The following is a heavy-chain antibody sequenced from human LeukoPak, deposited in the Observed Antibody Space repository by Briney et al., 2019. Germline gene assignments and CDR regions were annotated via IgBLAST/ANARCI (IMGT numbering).Heavy chain of an antibody. CDR1: GFTFSSYS. Sequence: GGSLRLSCAASGFTFSSYSMSWVRQAPGKGLEWVANIKQDGSEKYYVDSVKGRFPISRDNAKNSLYLQMNSLRAEDTAVYYCASLNNWMFDYWGQGTLVTVSS. CDR3: ASLNNWMFDY. J-gene: IGHJ4*02. V-gene: IGHV3-7*01. D-gene: IGHD1-1*01. CDR2: IKQDGSEK.